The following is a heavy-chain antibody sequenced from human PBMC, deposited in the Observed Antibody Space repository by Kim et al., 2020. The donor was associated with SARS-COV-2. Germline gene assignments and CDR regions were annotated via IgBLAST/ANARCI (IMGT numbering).Heavy chain of an antibody. D-gene: IGHD3-3*01. J-gene: IGHJ4*02. CDR2: INSDGSST. V-gene: IGHV3-74*01. CDR1: GFTFSSYW. Sequence: GGSLRLSCAASGFTFSSYWMHWVRQAPGKGLVWVSRINSDGSSTSYADSVKGRFTISRDNAKNTLYLQMNSLRAEDTAVYYCARVGDFGVVPRWGQGTLVTVSS. CDR3: ARVGDFGVVPR.